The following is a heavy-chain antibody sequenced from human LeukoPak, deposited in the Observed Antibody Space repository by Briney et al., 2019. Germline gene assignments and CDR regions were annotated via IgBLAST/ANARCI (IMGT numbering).Heavy chain of an antibody. CDR1: GFTFSSYS. J-gene: IGHJ4*02. CDR2: ISSSSSYI. D-gene: IGHD2-21*02. CDR3: ARDILYCGGDCYFDY. Sequence: PGGSLRLSCAASGFTFSSYSMNWVRQAPGKGLEWVLSISSSSSYIYYADSVKGRFTISRDNAKNSLYLQMNSLRAEDTAVYYCARDILYCGGDCYFDYWGQGTLVTVSS. V-gene: IGHV3-21*01.